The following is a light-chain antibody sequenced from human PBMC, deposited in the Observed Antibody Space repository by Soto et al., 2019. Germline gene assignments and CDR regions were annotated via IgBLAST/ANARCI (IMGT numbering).Light chain of an antibody. CDR3: QQYGSSPRT. Sequence: EIGLTQSPGTLSLSQMERATLSFRASRSVSSSYLAWYQQKPGQATRPXIYGASSRDTGIPDRFSGSGSGTDFTLTISRLEHEDFAVYYCQQYGSSPRTFGQGTKVDIK. J-gene: IGKJ1*01. CDR1: RSVSSSY. V-gene: IGKV3-20*01. CDR2: GAS.